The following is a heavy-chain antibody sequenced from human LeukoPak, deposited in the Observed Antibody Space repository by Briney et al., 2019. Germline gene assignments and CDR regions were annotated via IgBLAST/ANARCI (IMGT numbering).Heavy chain of an antibody. CDR2: IWYDGSNK. V-gene: IGHV3-33*01. CDR3: ARVQRRDGYNSDY. D-gene: IGHD5-24*01. J-gene: IGHJ4*02. CDR1: GFTFSSYG. Sequence: GRSLRLSCAASGFTFSSYGMHWVRQAPGKGLEWVAVIWYDGSNKYYADSVRGRFTISRDNSKNTLYLQMHSLRAEDKAVYYCARVQRRDGYNSDYWGQGNLVTVSS.